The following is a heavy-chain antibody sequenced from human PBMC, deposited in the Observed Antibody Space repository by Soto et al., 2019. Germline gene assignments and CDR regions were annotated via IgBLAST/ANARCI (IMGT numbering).Heavy chain of an antibody. CDR1: GYIFTANF. CDR2: LNPNTGDA. D-gene: IGHD3-22*01. CDR3: ARVFREHSSSYWIES. Sequence: ASVKVSCKASGYIFTANFINWVRQAPGQGLEWMGRLNPNTGDAEYAQEFQGRVTMTRDTSISTAYMEVTSLTSDDTAVYYCARVFREHSSSYWIESWGQGTLVTVSS. V-gene: IGHV1-2*06. J-gene: IGHJ4*02.